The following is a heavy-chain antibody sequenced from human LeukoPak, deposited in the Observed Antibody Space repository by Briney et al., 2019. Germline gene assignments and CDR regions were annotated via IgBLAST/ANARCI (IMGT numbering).Heavy chain of an antibody. CDR3: AKDFVGTGNFRGGDY. CDR1: GFTFTSYA. J-gene: IGHJ4*02. CDR2: ISRIGGSI. Sequence: PGGSLRLSCAASGFTFTSYALALVRQAPGKGLEWVSSISRIGGSIYYADSVKGRFTISRDNSKNTLYLQMNSLRVEDTAVYYCAKDFVGTGNFRGGDYWGQGTLVTVSS. D-gene: IGHD2-8*02. V-gene: IGHV3-23*01.